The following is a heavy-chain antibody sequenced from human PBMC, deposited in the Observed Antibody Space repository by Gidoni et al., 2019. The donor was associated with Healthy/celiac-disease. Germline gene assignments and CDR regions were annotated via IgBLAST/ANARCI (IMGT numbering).Heavy chain of an antibody. Sequence: EVQLVESGGGLVKPGGSLRLSCAASGFTFSSYSMNWVRQAPGKGLEWVSSISSSSSYIYYADSVKGRFTISRDNAKNSLYLQMNSLRAEDTAVYYCARDRPTYYYDSSGYYWIYWGQGTLVTVSS. D-gene: IGHD3-22*01. CDR2: ISSSSSYI. V-gene: IGHV3-21*01. CDR1: GFTFSSYS. J-gene: IGHJ4*02. CDR3: ARDRPTYYYDSSGYYWIY.